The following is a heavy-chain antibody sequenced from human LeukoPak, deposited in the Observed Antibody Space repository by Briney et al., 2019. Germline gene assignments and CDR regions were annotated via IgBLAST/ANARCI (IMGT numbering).Heavy chain of an antibody. CDR1: GFTFSSYG. D-gene: IGHD1-26*01. CDR2: IWYDGSNK. J-gene: IGHJ4*02. V-gene: IGHV3-33*01. CDR3: ASQIAGWDSPYYFDY. Sequence: GGSLRLSCAASGFTFSSYGMHWVRQAPGKGLEWVAVIWYDGSNKYYADSVKGRFTISRDNSKNTLYLQMNSLRAEDTAVYYCASQIAGWDSPYYFDYWGQGTLVTVSS.